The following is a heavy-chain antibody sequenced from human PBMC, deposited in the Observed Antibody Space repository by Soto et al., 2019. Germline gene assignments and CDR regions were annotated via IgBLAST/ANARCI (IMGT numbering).Heavy chain of an antibody. CDR2: IIPIFGTA. CDR3: ASNYYDSSGYELFVAGSHLYYYGMDV. V-gene: IGHV1-69*13. CDR1: GGTFSSYA. Sequence: SVKVSCKASGGTFSSYAISWVRQAPGQGLEWMGGIIPIFGTANYAQKFQGRVTITADESTSTAYMELSSLRSEDTAVYYCASNYYDSSGYELFVAGSHLYYYGMDVWGQGTTVTVSS. J-gene: IGHJ6*02. D-gene: IGHD3-22*01.